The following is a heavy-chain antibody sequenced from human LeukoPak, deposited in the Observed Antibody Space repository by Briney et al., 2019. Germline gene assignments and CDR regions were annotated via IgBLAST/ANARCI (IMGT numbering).Heavy chain of an antibody. J-gene: IGHJ5*01. D-gene: IGHD6-19*01. V-gene: IGHV3-23*01. CDR1: GFTFSSYV. CDR2: ISDSGGST. CDR3: AKGPRQWLPNWFDS. Sequence: GWSLRLSCVASGFTFSSYVMSWVRQAPGKGLEWVSIISDSGGSTYYANSVKGRFTISRDNSKSTLYVQMNSLRVEDTAVYYCAKGPRQWLPNWFDSWGQGTLVTVSS.